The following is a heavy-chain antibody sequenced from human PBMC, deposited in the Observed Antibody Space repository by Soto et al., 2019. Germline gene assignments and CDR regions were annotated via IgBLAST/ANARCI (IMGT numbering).Heavy chain of an antibody. Sequence: SETLSLTCAVYGGSFSGYYWSWIRQPPGKGLEWIGEINHSGSTNYNPSLKSRVTISVDTSKNQFSLKLSSVTAADTAVYYCARGPDYRYCSSTSCYANYYYYYYMDVRGKGTTVTVSS. CDR1: GGSFSGYY. V-gene: IGHV4-34*01. J-gene: IGHJ6*03. CDR3: ARGPDYRYCSSTSCYANYYYYYYMDV. CDR2: INHSGST. D-gene: IGHD2-2*01.